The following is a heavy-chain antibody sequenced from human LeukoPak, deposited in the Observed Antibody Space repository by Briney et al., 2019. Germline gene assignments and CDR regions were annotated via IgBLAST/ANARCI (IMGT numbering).Heavy chain of an antibody. J-gene: IGHJ3*02. CDR3: ARAPVVMVPAADDAFDI. CDR1: GDSIKSVGYS. Sequence: ASETLSLTCAVSGDSIKSVGYSWSWIRQPPGKGLEWTGYIYYSGSTNYNPSLKSRVTISVDTSKNQFSLKLSSVTAADTAVYYCARAPVVMVPAADDAFDIWGQGTMVTVSS. CDR2: IYYSGST. D-gene: IGHD2-2*01. V-gene: IGHV4-61*08.